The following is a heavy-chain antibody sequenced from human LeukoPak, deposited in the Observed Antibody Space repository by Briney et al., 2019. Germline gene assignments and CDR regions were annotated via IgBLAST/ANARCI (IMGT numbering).Heavy chain of an antibody. CDR3: AAKGVGGSTPIDP. CDR1: GFTFSSQV. V-gene: IGHV3-23*01. J-gene: IGHJ5*02. CDR2: INANGDNT. Sequence: GGSLRLSCAASGFTFSSQVMSWVRRTPGKGLEWVSTINANGDNTFYADSVKGRFTISRDNSKNTMYLQMNSLRAEDTALYYCAAKGVGGSTPIDPWGQGTLVTVSS. D-gene: IGHD1-26*01.